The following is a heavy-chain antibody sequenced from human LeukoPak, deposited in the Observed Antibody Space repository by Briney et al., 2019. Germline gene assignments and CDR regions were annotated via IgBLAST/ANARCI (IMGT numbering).Heavy chain of an antibody. CDR2: IYYTGST. J-gene: IGHJ4*02. D-gene: IGHD5-12*01. Sequence: SQTLSLTCTVSGGSIYSGGYYWSWIRQHPGKGLEWIGYIYYTGSTYYNPSLKSRVAISVDTSKNQFSLKLNSVTAADTAVYYCAKDRGSYSGYATGDYFDYWGQGSLVTVSS. V-gene: IGHV4-31*03. CDR1: GGSIYSGGYY. CDR3: AKDRGSYSGYATGDYFDY.